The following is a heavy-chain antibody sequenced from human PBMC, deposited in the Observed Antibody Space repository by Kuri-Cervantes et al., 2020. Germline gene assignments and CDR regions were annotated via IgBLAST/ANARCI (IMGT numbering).Heavy chain of an antibody. J-gene: IGHJ6*03. D-gene: IGHD2-8*01. CDR3: ARARPSRYCTNGVCYRDSAYYYYYMDV. CDR1: GYTFTGYY. Sequence: ASVKVSCKASGYTFTGYYMHWVRQAPGQGLEWMGWINPNSGGTNYAQKFQGRVTMTRDTSISTTYMELSSLRSEDAAVYYCARARPSRYCTNGVCYRDSAYYYYYMDVWGKGTTVTVSS. CDR2: INPNSGGT. V-gene: IGHV1-2*02.